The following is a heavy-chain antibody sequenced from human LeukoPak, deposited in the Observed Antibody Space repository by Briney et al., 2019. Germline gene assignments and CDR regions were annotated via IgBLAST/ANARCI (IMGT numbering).Heavy chain of an antibody. D-gene: IGHD3-3*01. Sequence: GGSLRLSCAASGFTFSNAWMSWVRQAPGKGLEWVGRIKSKTDGGTTDYAAPVKGRFTISRDDPKHTLYLQMNSLKTEDTAVYFCTTVAGSDFWRPYYMDVWGKGTTVTVSS. V-gene: IGHV3-15*01. J-gene: IGHJ6*03. CDR1: GFTFSNAW. CDR2: IKSKTDGGTT. CDR3: TTVAGSDFWRPYYMDV.